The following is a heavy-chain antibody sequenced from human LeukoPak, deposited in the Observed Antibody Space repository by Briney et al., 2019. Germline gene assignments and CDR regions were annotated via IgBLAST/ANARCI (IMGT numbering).Heavy chain of an antibody. Sequence: PGGSLRLSCAASGFTFSSYWMHWVRQAPGKGLEWVANIKQDGSEKYYVDSVKGRFTISRDNAKNSLYLQMNSLRAEDTAVYYCAGYGHDGGLDYWGQGTLVTASS. CDR1: GFTFSSYW. V-gene: IGHV3-7*05. J-gene: IGHJ4*02. CDR3: AGYGHDGGLDY. CDR2: IKQDGSEK. D-gene: IGHD3-16*01.